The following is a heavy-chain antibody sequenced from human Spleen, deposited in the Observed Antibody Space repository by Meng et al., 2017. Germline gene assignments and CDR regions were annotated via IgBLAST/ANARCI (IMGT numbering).Heavy chain of an antibody. D-gene: IGHD6-19*01. V-gene: IGHV1-69*01. Sequence: QGGLVQSRAEVKEPVSSVEVSYKASGGTLSNAAISWVRQAPGQGLEWVGEIIPILTTATYSQKFQGRVTITADESTTTAYMTLSSLRSDDTALYFCASQSGYSSFDSWGQGTLVTVSS. CDR2: IIPILTTA. J-gene: IGHJ5*01. CDR3: ASQSGYSSFDS. CDR1: GGTLSNAA.